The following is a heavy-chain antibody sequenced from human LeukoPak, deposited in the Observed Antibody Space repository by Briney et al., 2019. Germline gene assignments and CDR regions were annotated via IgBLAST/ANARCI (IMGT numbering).Heavy chain of an antibody. J-gene: IGHJ5*02. CDR2: INHSGST. V-gene: IGHV4-34*01. CDR3: ARDYGDYAVNWFDP. CDR1: GGSFSGYD. D-gene: IGHD4-17*01. Sequence: PSETLSLTCAVYGGSFSGYDWSWIRQPPGKGLEWIGEINHSGSTNYNPSLKCRVTISVDTSKNQFSLKLSSVTAADTAVYYCARDYGDYAVNWFDPWGQGTLVTVSS.